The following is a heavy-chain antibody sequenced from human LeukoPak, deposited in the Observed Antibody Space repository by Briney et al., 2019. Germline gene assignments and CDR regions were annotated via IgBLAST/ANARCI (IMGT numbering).Heavy chain of an antibody. V-gene: IGHV3-21*01. J-gene: IGHJ4*02. D-gene: IGHD5-18*01. CDR2: ISSSSSYI. Sequence: PGGSLRLSCAASGFTFSSYSRNWVRQAPGKGLEWVSSISSSSSYIYYTDSVKSRFTISRDNARNSLYLQMNSLRAADTAVYYCARYSYGIHDFDYWGQGTLVTVSS. CDR1: GFTFSSYS. CDR3: ARYSYGIHDFDY.